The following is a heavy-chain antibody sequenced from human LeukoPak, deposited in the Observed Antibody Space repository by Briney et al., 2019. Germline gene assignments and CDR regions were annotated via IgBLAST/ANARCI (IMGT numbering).Heavy chain of an antibody. D-gene: IGHD5-12*01. CDR2: IDWDDDK. Sequence: SGPTLVNPTQTLTLTCTFSGFSLSTSRVCVSWIRQPPGKDLEWLALIDWDDDKYYSTSLKTRLTISKDTSKNQVVLTMTNMDPVDTATYYCARTRGYSGYDTVDYWGQGALVTVSS. CDR3: ARTRGYSGYDTVDY. CDR1: GFSLSTSRVC. V-gene: IGHV2-70*01. J-gene: IGHJ4*02.